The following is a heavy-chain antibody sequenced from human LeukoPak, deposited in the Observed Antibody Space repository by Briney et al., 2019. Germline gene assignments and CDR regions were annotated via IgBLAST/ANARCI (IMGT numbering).Heavy chain of an antibody. CDR1: GFTFSSYA. CDR2: ISYDGSNK. CDR3: ARDGDAANIVVVPAANDAFDI. V-gene: IGHV3-30-3*01. J-gene: IGHJ3*02. Sequence: WGSLRLSCAASGFTFSSYAMHWVRQAPGKGLEWVAVISYDGSNKYYADSVKGRFTISRDNSKNTLYLQMNSLRAEDTAVYYCARDGDAANIVVVPAANDAFDIWGQGTMVTVSS. D-gene: IGHD2-2*01.